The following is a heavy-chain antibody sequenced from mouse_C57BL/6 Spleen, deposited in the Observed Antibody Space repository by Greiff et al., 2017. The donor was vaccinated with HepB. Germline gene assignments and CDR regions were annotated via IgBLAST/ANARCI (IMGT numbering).Heavy chain of an antibody. CDR2: INPSSGYT. CDR1: GYTFTSYW. V-gene: IGHV1-7*01. D-gene: IGHD1-1*01. J-gene: IGHJ4*01. CDR3: ARERAIYYYGSSYDDYAMDY. Sequence: QVHVKQSGAELAKPGASVKLSCKASGYTFTSYWMHWVKQRPGQGLEWIGYINPSSGYTKYNQKFKDKATLTADKSSSTAYMQLSSLTYEDSAVYYCARERAIYYYGSSYDDYAMDYWGQGTSVTVSS.